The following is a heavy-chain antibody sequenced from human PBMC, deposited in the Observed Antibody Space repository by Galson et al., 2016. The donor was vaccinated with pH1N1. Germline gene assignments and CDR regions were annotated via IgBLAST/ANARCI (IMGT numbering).Heavy chain of an antibody. Sequence: QSGAEVKKPGESLKISCRRSGSSSTTYWIGWVRQLPGKGLEWMGLIYPGASDTKYNPSLHGHVRFSVDKSTNTAYLQWSSLQPSDTGIYYLARRTTLTISGMGPYDAFDVWGQGTMVTVSS. J-gene: IGHJ3*01. D-gene: IGHD3-3*02. CDR1: GSSSTTYW. CDR2: IYPGASDT. V-gene: IGHV5-51*01. CDR3: ARRTTLTISGMGPYDAFDV.